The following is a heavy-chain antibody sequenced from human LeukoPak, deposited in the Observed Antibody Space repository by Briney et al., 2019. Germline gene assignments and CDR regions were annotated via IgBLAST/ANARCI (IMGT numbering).Heavy chain of an antibody. D-gene: IGHD6-13*01. Sequence: GGSLRLSCEGSAFIFSGHWMNWVRQAPGKGLEWVAVISYDGSNKYYADSVKGRFTISRDNSKNTLYLQMNSLRAEDTAVYYCARALGIAAAGTFDYWGQGTLVTVSS. CDR2: ISYDGSNK. J-gene: IGHJ4*02. V-gene: IGHV3-30*03. CDR3: ARALGIAAAGTFDY. CDR1: AFIFSGHW.